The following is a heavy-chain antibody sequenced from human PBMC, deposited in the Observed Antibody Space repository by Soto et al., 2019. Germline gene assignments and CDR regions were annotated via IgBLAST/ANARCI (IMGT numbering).Heavy chain of an antibody. CDR2: INHSGST. J-gene: IGHJ6*03. CDR3: ARVSPALITRGTYYYYYMDV. Sequence: PSETLSLTCAVYGGSFSGYYWSWIRQPPGKGLEWIGEINHSGSTYYNPSLKSRVTISVNTSKNQISLKMSSENAADTAVYYCARVSPALITRGTYYYYYMDVWGKGTTVTVSS. D-gene: IGHD3-3*02. CDR1: GGSFSGYY. V-gene: IGHV4-34*09.